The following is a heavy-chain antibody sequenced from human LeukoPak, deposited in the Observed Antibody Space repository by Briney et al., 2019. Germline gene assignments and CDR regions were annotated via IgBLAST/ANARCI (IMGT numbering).Heavy chain of an antibody. CDR3: ARHPAGLNAFDI. CDR1: GYTFTSYG. D-gene: IGHD2-8*01. J-gene: IGHJ3*02. CDR2: ISAYNGNT. Sequence: ASVKVSCKASGYTFTSYGISWVRQDPGQGLGWMGWISAYNGNTNYAQKLQGRVTMTTDTSTSTAYMELRSLRSDDTAVYYCARHPAGLNAFDIWGQGTMVTVSS. V-gene: IGHV1-18*01.